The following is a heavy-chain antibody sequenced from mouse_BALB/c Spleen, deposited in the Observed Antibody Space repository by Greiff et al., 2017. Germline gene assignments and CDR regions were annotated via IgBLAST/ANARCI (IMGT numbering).Heavy chain of an antibody. CDR1: GYTFTSYW. Sequence: QVQLQQPGAELVKPGAPVKLSCKASGYTFTSYWMNWVKQRPGRGLEWIGRIDPSDSETHYNQKFKDKATLTVDKSSSTAYIQLSSLTSEDSAVYYCARGGLRLRGYAMDYWGQGTSVTVSS. CDR3: ARGGLRLRGYAMDY. J-gene: IGHJ4*01. CDR2: IDPSDSET. D-gene: IGHD1-2*01. V-gene: IGHV1-69*02.